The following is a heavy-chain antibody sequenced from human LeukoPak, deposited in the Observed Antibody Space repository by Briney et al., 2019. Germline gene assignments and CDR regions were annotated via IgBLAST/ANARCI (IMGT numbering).Heavy chain of an antibody. CDR1: GFTFSSYW. D-gene: IGHD3-10*01. V-gene: IGHV3-74*01. Sequence: GGSQRLSCAASGFTFSSYWMHWFRQVPGKRLVWVSRINSDGSSTSYADSVKGRFTISRDNAKNTLYVQMNSLRAEDTAVYYCSTGSGHAFDIWGRGTMVTVSS. CDR2: INSDGSST. CDR3: STGSGHAFDI. J-gene: IGHJ3*02.